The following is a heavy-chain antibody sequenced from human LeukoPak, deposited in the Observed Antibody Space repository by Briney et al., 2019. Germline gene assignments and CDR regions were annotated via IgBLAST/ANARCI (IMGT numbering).Heavy chain of an antibody. D-gene: IGHD5-18*01. CDR1: GFTFSDYY. CDR2: IYSGGST. V-gene: IGHV3-53*01. J-gene: IGHJ4*02. CDR3: ARVGAHTGHSALDY. Sequence: GGSLRLSCAASGFTFSDYYMSWIRQAPGKGLEWVSVIYSGGSTYYADSVKGRFTISRDTSKNTLYLQMNSLRADDAAVYYCARVGAHTGHSALDYWGQGTLVTVSS.